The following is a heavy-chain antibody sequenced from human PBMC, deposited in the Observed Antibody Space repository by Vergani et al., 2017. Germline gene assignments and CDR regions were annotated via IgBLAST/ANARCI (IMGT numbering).Heavy chain of an antibody. Sequence: QVKLQESGPGLVKPSETLSLTCTVSGASVNSYYWSWIRQPPGKGLEWMGYVSFRGDTLYDPSVKGRMTISLTTSSNQFSLYLTSVTAADTAVYYCARSRIYDGAGSLDYWGQGTLGTGPS. CDR1: GASVNSYY. V-gene: IGHV4-59*02. D-gene: IGHD3-10*01. CDR2: VSFRGDT. J-gene: IGHJ4*02. CDR3: ARSRIYDGAGSLDY.